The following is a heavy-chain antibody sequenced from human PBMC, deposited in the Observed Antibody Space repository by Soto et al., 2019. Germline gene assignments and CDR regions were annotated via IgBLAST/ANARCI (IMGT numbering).Heavy chain of an antibody. V-gene: IGHV3-23*01. Sequence: PGGSLRLSCAASGFTFSNFAMSWVRQTPGKGLEWVSAISASDGNTYYADSVKGRFTISRDNSKNTLYLQMNSLRAEDTAVYYCAKGKYSTSWCDESWGQGTLVTVSS. D-gene: IGHD6-6*01. CDR3: AKGKYSTSWCDES. CDR2: ISASDGNT. J-gene: IGHJ5*02. CDR1: GFTFSNFA.